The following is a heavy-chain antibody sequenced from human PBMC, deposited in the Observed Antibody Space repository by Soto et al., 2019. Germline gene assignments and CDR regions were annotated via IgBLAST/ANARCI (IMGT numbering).Heavy chain of an antibody. V-gene: IGHV1-18*01. CDR1: GYTFTSYG. CDR2: ISAYNGNT. CDR3: ARDPTSGKLRYFDWSADAFDI. Sequence: QVQLVQSGAEVKKPGASVKVSCKASGYTFTSYGISWVRQAPGQGLEWMGWISAYNGNTNYAQKRQGRVTMTTDTSRSRAYMGRRSLRSDDAAVYYWARDPTSGKLRYFDWSADAFDIWGQGTMVTVSS. J-gene: IGHJ3*02. D-gene: IGHD3-9*01.